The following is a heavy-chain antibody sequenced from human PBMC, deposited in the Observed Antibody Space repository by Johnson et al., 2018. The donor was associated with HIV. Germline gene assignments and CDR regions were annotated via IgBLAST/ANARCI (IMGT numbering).Heavy chain of an antibody. D-gene: IGHD6-19*01. CDR2: IYSGGST. J-gene: IGHJ3*02. Sequence: VQLVESGGGLVQPGGSLRLSCGASGFSVSNNYMNWVRQAPGKGLEWVSVIYSGGSTYYADSVRGRFTISRDNSRNTLGLQMNSLGGEDTAGEYCARDGWGSRGWDDAFDSWGQGTMVTVSS. V-gene: IGHV3-66*01. CDR3: ARDGWGSRGWDDAFDS. CDR1: GFSVSNNY.